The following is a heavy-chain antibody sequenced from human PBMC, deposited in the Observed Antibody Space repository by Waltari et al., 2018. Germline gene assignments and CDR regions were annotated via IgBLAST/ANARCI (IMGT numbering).Heavy chain of an antibody. Sequence: QVQLQESGPGLVKPSETLSLTCAVSGYSISSGYYWGWIRQPPGKGLEWIGSIYHSGSTYYNPSLKSRVTISVDTSKNQFSLKLSSVTAADTAVYYCASRRYYYDSTRRAFDIWGQGTMVTVSS. J-gene: IGHJ3*02. CDR1: GYSISSGYY. CDR2: IYHSGST. D-gene: IGHD3-22*01. CDR3: ASRRYYYDSTRRAFDI. V-gene: IGHV4-38-2*01.